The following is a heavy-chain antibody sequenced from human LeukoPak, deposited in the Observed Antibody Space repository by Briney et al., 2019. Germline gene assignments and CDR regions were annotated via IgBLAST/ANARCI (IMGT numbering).Heavy chain of an antibody. V-gene: IGHV1-18*01. CDR2: ISAYNGNT. J-gene: IGHJ6*02. D-gene: IGHD2-15*01. CDR1: GYTFTSYG. Sequence: ASVKVYCKASGYTFTSYGISWVRQAPGQGLEWMGWISAYNGNTNYAQKLQGRVTMTTDTSTSTAYMELRSLRSDDTAVYYCARDAMRADIVVVIAARDHYYGMDVWGQGTTVTVSS. CDR3: ARDAMRADIVVVIAARDHYYGMDV.